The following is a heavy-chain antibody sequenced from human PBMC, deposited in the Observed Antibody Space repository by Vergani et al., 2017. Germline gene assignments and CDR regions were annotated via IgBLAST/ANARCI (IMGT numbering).Heavy chain of an antibody. Sequence: EVQLVESGGGLVQPGGSLRLSCAASGFTFSSYEMNWVRQAPGKGLEWVSYISSSGSTIYYADSVKGRFTISRDNAKNSLYLQMNSLRAEDTAVYYCASPDCSSTSCRGYYYYMDVWGKGP. V-gene: IGHV3-48*03. D-gene: IGHD2-2*01. J-gene: IGHJ6*03. CDR1: GFTFSSYE. CDR2: ISSSGSTI. CDR3: ASPDCSSTSCRGYYYYMDV.